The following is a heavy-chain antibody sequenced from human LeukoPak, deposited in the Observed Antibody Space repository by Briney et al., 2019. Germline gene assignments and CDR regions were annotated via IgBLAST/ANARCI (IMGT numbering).Heavy chain of an antibody. V-gene: IGHV4-31*03. Sequence: SETLSLTCTVSGGSISSGGYYWSWIRQRPGKGLEWIGYIYYSGSTYYNPSLKSRVTISVDTSKNQFSLKLSSVTAADTAVYYCARYHSGYSYGSLYYYYGMDVWGQGTTVTVSS. CDR3: ARYHSGYSYGSLYYYYGMDV. CDR1: GGSISSGGYY. CDR2: IYYSGST. D-gene: IGHD5-18*01. J-gene: IGHJ6*02.